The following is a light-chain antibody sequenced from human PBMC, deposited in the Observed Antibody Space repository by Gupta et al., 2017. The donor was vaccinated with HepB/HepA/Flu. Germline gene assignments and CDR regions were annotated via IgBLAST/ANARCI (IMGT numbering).Light chain of an antibody. Sequence: SSELTQPPSVSVSPGQTASISCSGDKLGHKYVCWYQQKPGQSPVLGIYQDTKRPSGIPERFSGSNSGNTATLTISGTQAMDEADYYCQAWDSSTVVFGGGTKLTVL. CDR1: KLGHKY. CDR2: QDT. V-gene: IGLV3-1*01. CDR3: QAWDSSTVV. J-gene: IGLJ2*01.